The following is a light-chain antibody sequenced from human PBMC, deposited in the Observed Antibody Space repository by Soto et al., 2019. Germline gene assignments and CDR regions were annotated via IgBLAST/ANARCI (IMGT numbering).Light chain of an antibody. J-gene: IGKJ1*01. CDR3: QQYGSSPWT. Sequence: EIVLTQSPGTLSLSPGERATLSCRASQSVSGNYVLWYQQKPGQAPRLLTYDASSRATGIPERFSGSGSGTDFTLTISRLEPEDFALYYCQQYGSSPWTFGQGSKVEIK. CDR1: QSVSGNY. CDR2: DAS. V-gene: IGKV3-20*01.